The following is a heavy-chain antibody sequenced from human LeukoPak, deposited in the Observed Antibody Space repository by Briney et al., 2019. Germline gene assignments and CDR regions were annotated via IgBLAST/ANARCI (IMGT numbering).Heavy chain of an antibody. J-gene: IGHJ4*02. D-gene: IGHD3-16*01. CDR2: ISSDGIST. V-gene: IGHV3-74*01. CDR3: ARHRLGGLDY. Sequence: GWSLRLSCAASGFTFSTYWMNWGRQAPGKGLVWVSRISSDGISTNYADSVKGRFTISRDNAKNTLYLQMNSLRVEDTAVYYCARHRLGGLDYWGQGALVTVSS. CDR1: GFTFSTYW.